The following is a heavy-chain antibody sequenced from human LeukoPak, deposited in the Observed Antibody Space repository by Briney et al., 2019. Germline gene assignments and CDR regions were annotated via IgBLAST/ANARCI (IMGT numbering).Heavy chain of an antibody. J-gene: IGHJ4*02. CDR2: IYSGGST. Sequence: GGSLRLSYAASGFTVTSNYMSWVRQAPGKGLEWVSVIYSGGSTYYSDSVKGRFTISTDNSKNTLYLQMNSLRAEDTAVYYCARGGERLAATRYWGQGTLVTVSS. V-gene: IGHV3-66*01. CDR3: ARGGERLAATRY. D-gene: IGHD6-13*01. CDR1: GFTVTSNY.